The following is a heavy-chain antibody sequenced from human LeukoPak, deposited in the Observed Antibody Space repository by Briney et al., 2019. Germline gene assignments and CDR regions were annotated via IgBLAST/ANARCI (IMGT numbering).Heavy chain of an antibody. CDR3: ARSRDTTNYYGMDV. J-gene: IGHJ6*02. Sequence: PSGTLSLTCAVSGGSISSSKWWSWVRQPPGKGLEWIGEVYHSGSTNYNPSLKSRVTISVDKSKNQFSLKMSSVTAADTAVYYCARSRDTTNYYGMDVWGQGTTVTVSS. CDR1: GGSISSSKW. D-gene: IGHD1-26*01. V-gene: IGHV4-4*02. CDR2: VYHSGST.